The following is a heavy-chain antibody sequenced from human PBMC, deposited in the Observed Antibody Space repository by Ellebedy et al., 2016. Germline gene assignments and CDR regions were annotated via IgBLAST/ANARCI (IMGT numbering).Heavy chain of an antibody. CDR3: ARDPLGPDIYDV. CDR2: IDQHGNQQ. CDR1: GFMLKGFW. Sequence: GGSLRLSXAASGFMLKGFWMGWVRQAPGKGLEWVAHIDQHGNQQYHPESVKGRFTISRDDAENSLFLQMNNLRAEDTAVYYRARDPLGPDIYDVWGKGTTVTVSS. V-gene: IGHV3-7*01. J-gene: IGHJ6*04. D-gene: IGHD3-16*01.